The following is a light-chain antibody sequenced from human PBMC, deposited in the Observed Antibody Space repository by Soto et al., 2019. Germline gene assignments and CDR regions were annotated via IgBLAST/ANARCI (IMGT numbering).Light chain of an antibody. J-gene: IGLJ2*01. Sequence: QSALTQPASVSGSPGQSITISCTGTSSDVGAYNYVSWYQQHTGKAPKLIIYEVSNRPSGVSNRFSGSKSGNTASLTISGLQAEDEADYYCSSYTSIVTLVFGGGNKLTV. CDR2: EVS. V-gene: IGLV2-14*01. CDR1: SSDVGAYNY. CDR3: SSYTSIVTLV.